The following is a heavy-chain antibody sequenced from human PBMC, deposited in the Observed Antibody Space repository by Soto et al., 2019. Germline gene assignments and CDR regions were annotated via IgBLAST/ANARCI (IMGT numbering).Heavy chain of an antibody. Sequence: QVQVVQSGAEVKKPGSSVKVSCKASGGSFSNYGISWVRQAPGQGLEWMGGIIPVFGTPHYAQKFQDRVTITADESTSTTNMDVSSLTSEDTAVYYCARGDATKIIVTTYYGLDVWGQGNTVTVSS. CDR3: ARGDATKIIVTTYYGLDV. V-gene: IGHV1-69*12. J-gene: IGHJ6*02. D-gene: IGHD3-22*01. CDR1: GGSFSNYG. CDR2: IIPVFGTP.